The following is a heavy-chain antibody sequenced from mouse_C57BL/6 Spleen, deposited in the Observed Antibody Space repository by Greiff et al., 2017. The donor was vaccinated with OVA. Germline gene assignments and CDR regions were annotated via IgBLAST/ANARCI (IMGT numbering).Heavy chain of an antibody. J-gene: IGHJ2*01. D-gene: IGHD1-1*01. CDR1: GFTFSSYT. CDR2: ISGGGGNT. CDR3: AREVVAPFDY. V-gene: IGHV5-9*01. Sequence: EVQLVESGGGLVKPGGSLKLSCAASGFTFSSYTMSWVRQTPEKRLEWVATISGGGGNTYYPDSVKGRFTISRDNAKSTLYLQMSSLRSEDTALYYCAREVVAPFDYWGQGTTLTVSS.